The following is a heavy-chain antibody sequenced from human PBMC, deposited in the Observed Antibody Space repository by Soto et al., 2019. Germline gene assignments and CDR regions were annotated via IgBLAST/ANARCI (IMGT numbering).Heavy chain of an antibody. CDR3: ARDWSGYDNFDY. CDR2: INAGNGNT. V-gene: IGHV1-3*01. Sequence: ASVKVSCKASGYTFTSYAMHWVRQAPGQRLEWMGWINAGNGNTKYSQKFQGRVTITRDTSASTAYVELSSLRSEDTAVYYCARDWSGYDNFDYWCKATLVTLS. CDR1: GYTFTSYA. J-gene: IGHJ4*02. D-gene: IGHD5-12*01.